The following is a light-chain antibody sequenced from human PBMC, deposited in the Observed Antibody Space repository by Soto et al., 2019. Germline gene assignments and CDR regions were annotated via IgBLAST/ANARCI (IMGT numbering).Light chain of an antibody. CDR1: SPNIGAGFE. V-gene: IGLV1-40*01. CDR3: QSYDNSLSGVV. Sequence: QSVLTQPPSVSGAPGHRVTISCSGGSPNIGAGFEVHWYQQFPGRAPKLLIFGNSNRPSGVSDRFSGSKSGTSASLAISGLQAEDEADYHCQSYDNSLSGVVFGGGTKVTVL. J-gene: IGLJ2*01. CDR2: GNS.